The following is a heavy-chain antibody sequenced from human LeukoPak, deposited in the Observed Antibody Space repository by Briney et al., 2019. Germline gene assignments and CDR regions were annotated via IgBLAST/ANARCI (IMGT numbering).Heavy chain of an antibody. D-gene: IGHD1-14*01. V-gene: IGHV3-48*02. Sequence: GGSLRLSCAASGFTVSTNCMTWVRQAPGKGLEWVSYIVTSGNTIYYADSVKGRFTISRDNAKNSLYLQMNSLRDEDTAVYYCARILGLTLDYWGQGALVTVSS. CDR1: GFTVSTNC. CDR3: ARILGLTLDY. CDR2: IVTSGNTI. J-gene: IGHJ4*02.